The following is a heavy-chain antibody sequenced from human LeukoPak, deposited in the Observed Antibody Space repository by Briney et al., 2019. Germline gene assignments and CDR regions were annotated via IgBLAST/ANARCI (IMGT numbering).Heavy chain of an antibody. CDR2: MNPNSGNT. Sequence: ASVKVSCKFSGYTFTSYDINWVRQATGQGLEWMGWMNPNSGNTGYAQKFQGRVTMTSDTSITTAYMDLSSPTSEDTAVYYCARGRVGATSHSNWFFDLWGRGTPVTVSS. CDR1: GYTFTSYD. CDR3: ARGRVGATSHSNWFFDL. V-gene: IGHV1-8*01. J-gene: IGHJ2*01. D-gene: IGHD1-26*01.